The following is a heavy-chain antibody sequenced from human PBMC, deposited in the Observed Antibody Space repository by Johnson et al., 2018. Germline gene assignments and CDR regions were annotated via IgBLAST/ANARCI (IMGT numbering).Heavy chain of an antibody. D-gene: IGHD3-10*01. CDR3: ARDRSYDVSGTYFNGMDV. V-gene: IGHV3-74*01. J-gene: IGHJ6*02. Sequence: VQLQESGGGLVQPGGSLRLSCTASGFIFSSYWMHWVRQAPGKAPMWVARINSEASSTTYADSVKGRFTISRDNAQNSLYLQMNSRRDWDTALSYCARDRSYDVSGTYFNGMDVGGQGTTVTVSS. CDR2: INSEASST. CDR1: GFIFSSYW.